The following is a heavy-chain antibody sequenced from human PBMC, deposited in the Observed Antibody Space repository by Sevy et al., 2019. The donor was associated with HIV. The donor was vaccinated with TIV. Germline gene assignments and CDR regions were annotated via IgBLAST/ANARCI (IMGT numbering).Heavy chain of an antibody. CDR1: GFSVSSSY. CDR3: ARASRVTLILIVRIGWHFDL. V-gene: IGHV3-53*01. Sequence: GGSLRLSCAASGFSVSSSYVTWVRQAPGKGLEWVSVISTDGSTYYADAVKGGFTISRDSSKNTLSLQMNGLRGEDTAIYYCARASRVTLILIVRIGWHFDLWGRGTLVTVSS. CDR2: ISTDGST. D-gene: IGHD3-22*01. J-gene: IGHJ2*01.